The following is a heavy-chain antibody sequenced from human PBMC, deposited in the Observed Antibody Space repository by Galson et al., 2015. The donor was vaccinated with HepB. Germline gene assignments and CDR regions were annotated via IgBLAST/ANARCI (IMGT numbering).Heavy chain of an antibody. D-gene: IGHD7-27*01. CDR2: TYYSGST. Sequence: LTCTVSGGSISGYYWSWIRQPPGKGLEWIGYTYYSGSTNNNPSLKSRATISRDTSKNQFSLRLSSVTAADTAVYYCARDVTGEWYFDLWGRGTLVTVSS. CDR1: GGSISGYY. J-gene: IGHJ2*01. V-gene: IGHV4-59*01. CDR3: ARDVTGEWYFDL.